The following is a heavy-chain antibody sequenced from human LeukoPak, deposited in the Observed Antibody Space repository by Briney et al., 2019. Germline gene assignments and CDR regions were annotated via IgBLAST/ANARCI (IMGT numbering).Heavy chain of an antibody. CDR3: ARDLHYYDSSGTMDV. CDR2: ITGSSRST. J-gene: IGHJ6*04. D-gene: IGHD3-22*01. Sequence: GGSLRLSCAASGFTFSSYWMSWVRQAPGKGLEWVSAITGSSRSTYYADSVKGRFTISRDNSKNTLYLQMSSLRAEGTAVYYCARDLHYYDSSGTMDVWGKGTTVTVSS. V-gene: IGHV3-23*01. CDR1: GFTFSSYW.